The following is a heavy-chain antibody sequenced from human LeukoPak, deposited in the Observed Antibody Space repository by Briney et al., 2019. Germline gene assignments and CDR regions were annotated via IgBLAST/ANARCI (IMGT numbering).Heavy chain of an antibody. Sequence: GRSLRLSWAAAGFTFSSYGMHWVRQAPGKGLEWVAFIRYDGSNNYYADSVEGRFTISRDNSKNTLCLQTNRLRATETAVYYCAKEQVRGVSLFDYWGQGNLVTVSS. CDR2: IRYDGSNN. CDR1: GFTFSSYG. CDR3: AKEQVRGVSLFDY. V-gene: IGHV3-30*02. D-gene: IGHD3-10*01. J-gene: IGHJ4*02.